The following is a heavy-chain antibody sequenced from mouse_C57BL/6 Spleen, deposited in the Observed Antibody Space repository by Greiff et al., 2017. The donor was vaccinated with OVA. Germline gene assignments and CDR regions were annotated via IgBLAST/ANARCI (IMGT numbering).Heavy chain of an antibody. CDR3: ARHYYGSSSFAY. J-gene: IGHJ3*01. Sequence: VQLQQPGAELVRPGTSVKLSCKASGYTFTSYWMHWVKQRPGQGLEWIGVIDPSDSYTNYNQKFKGKATLTVDTSSSTAYMQLSSLTSEDSAVYYCARHYYGSSSFAYWGKGTLVTVSA. D-gene: IGHD1-1*01. CDR1: GYTFTSYW. CDR2: IDPSDSYT. V-gene: IGHV1-59*01.